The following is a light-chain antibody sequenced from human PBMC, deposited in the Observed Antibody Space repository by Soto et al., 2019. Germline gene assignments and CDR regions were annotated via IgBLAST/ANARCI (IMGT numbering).Light chain of an antibody. CDR2: DAS. Sequence: DIQMTQSPSSLSASVGDRVTITCQASHDIRKYLNWYQQKPGKAPKLLIYDASNMETGVPSRFTGSGSGTDFTFTISSLQPEDIATYYCQQYEIFPITFCQGTRLEI. CDR1: HDIRKY. CDR3: QQYEIFPIT. V-gene: IGKV1-33*01. J-gene: IGKJ5*01.